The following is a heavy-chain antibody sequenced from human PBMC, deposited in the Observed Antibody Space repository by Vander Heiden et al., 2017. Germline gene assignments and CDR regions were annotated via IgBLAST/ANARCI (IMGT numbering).Heavy chain of an antibody. V-gene: IGHV1-2*06. J-gene: IGHJ5*02. CDR1: TGYY. Sequence: TGYYMHWVRQAPGQGLEWMGRINPNSGGTNYAQKFQGRVTMTRDTSISTAYMELSRLRSDETAVYYCARDLLLRVGSISHNWFDPWGQGTMVTVSS. D-gene: IGHD3-10*01. CDR3: ARDLLLRVGSISHNWFDP. CDR2: INPNSGGT.